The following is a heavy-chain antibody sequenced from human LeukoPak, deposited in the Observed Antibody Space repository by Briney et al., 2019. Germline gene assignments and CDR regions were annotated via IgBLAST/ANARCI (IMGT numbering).Heavy chain of an antibody. CDR1: GGTFSSYA. CDR2: IIPIFGTA. V-gene: IGHV1-69*13. J-gene: IGHJ6*02. D-gene: IGHD3-16*01. Sequence: RGASLKVSCKASGGTFSSYAISWVRQAPGQGLEWMGGIIPIFGTANYAQKFQGRVTITADESTSTAYMELSSLRSEDTAVYYCARDQGLSLGSASYYYYGMDVWGQGTTVTVSS. CDR3: ARDQGLSLGSASYYYYGMDV.